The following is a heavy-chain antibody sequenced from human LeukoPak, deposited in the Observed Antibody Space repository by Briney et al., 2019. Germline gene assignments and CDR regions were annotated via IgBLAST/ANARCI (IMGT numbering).Heavy chain of an antibody. CDR1: GGSISSGSYY. CDR3: ARGPTYCSSSSCLQGE. CDR2: IYTSGST. Sequence: PSQTLSLTCTVSGGSISSGSYYWSWIRQPAGKGLEWIGRIYTSGSTNYNPSLKSRVTISVDTSKNQFSLKLSSVTAADTAVYYCARGPTYCSSSSCLQGEWGQGTLVNVSS. D-gene: IGHD2-15*01. J-gene: IGHJ4*02. V-gene: IGHV4-61*02.